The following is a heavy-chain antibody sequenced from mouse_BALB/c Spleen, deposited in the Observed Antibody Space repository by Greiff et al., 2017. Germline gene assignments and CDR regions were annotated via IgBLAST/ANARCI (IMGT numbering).Heavy chain of an antibody. CDR1: GYSFTSYY. CDR2: IDPFNGGT. D-gene: IGHD2-3*01. CDR3: AADGYPLAY. V-gene: IGHV1S135*01. J-gene: IGHJ3*01. Sequence: EVQLQQSGPELMKPGASVKISCKASGYSFTSYYMHWVKQSHGKSLEWIGYIDPFNGGTSYNQKFKGKATLTVDKSSSTAYMHLSSLTSEDSAVYYCAADGYPLAYWGQGTLVTVSA.